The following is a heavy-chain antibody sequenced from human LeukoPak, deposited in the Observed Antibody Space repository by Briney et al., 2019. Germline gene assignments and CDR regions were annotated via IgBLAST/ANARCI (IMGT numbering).Heavy chain of an antibody. CDR2: IYYSGST. J-gene: IGHJ6*02. D-gene: IGHD6-6*01. CDR1: GGSISSYY. V-gene: IGHV4-59*01. Sequence: PSETLSLTCTVSGGSISSYYWSWIRQPPGKGLEWIGYIYYSGSTNYNPSLKSRVTISVDTSKNQFSLKLSSVTAADTAVYYCARDRSIAARPLDYYYYYGMDVWGQGTTVTVSS. CDR3: ARDRSIAARPLDYYYYYGMDV.